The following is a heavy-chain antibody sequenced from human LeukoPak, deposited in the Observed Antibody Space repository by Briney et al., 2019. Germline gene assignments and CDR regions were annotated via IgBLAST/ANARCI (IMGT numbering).Heavy chain of an antibody. D-gene: IGHD6-13*01. J-gene: IGHJ5*02. V-gene: IGHV3-21*01. Sequence: PGGSLRLSCAASGFTFRGYSMNWVRQAPGKGLEWVSSISSSSYIYYADSVKGRFTISGDNAKNSLYLQMNSLRAEDTAVYYCARTYSSTSSDWFDPWGQGTLVTVSS. CDR3: ARTYSSTSSDWFDP. CDR1: GFTFRGYS. CDR2: ISSSSYI.